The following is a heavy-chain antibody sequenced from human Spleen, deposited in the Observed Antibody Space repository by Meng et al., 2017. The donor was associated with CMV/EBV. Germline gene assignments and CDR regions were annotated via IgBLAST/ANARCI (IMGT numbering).Heavy chain of an antibody. CDR1: GVTFNYFY. D-gene: IGHD6-13*01. V-gene: IGHV3-72*01. CDR2: IRDKANSCMT. Sequence: CAASGVTFNYFYIHWVRQAPGRGLEWVGRIRDKANSCMTEYAGSVKGKFTISRDDSKNSVYLQMNSLQTEDTAVYFCAIDGGGYCSSWGQGTLVTVSS. J-gene: IGHJ4*02. CDR3: AIDGGGYCSS.